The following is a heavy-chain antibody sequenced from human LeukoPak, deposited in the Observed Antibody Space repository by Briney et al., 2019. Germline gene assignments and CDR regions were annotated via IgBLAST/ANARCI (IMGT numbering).Heavy chain of an antibody. Sequence: SETLSLTCTVSGGSISTYYWTWIRQPPGKGLEWMGYIYYSGSTNYNPSLKSRLTISVDTSKTQFSLKLSSVIAADTAVYYGARGARRDGYNFDYWGQGTLVTVSS. CDR1: GGSISTYY. V-gene: IGHV4-59*01. J-gene: IGHJ4*02. CDR2: IYYSGST. D-gene: IGHD5-24*01. CDR3: ARGARRDGYNFDY.